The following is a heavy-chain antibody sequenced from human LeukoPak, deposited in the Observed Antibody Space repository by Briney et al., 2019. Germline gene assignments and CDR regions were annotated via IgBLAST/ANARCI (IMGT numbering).Heavy chain of an antibody. CDR3: ARARDSNYFYNMGV. CDR1: GGSFRSGSYY. D-gene: IGHD2-15*01. Sequence: PSETLSLTCNVSGGSFRSGSYYWTWIRQPPGKGLEWIGYIYSSGSTNYNPSLKSRVTISEGTSEDQFSLKMNSVTAADTAVYYCARARDSNYFYNMGVWGQGTAVTVSS. CDR2: IYSSGST. V-gene: IGHV4-61*01. J-gene: IGHJ6*02.